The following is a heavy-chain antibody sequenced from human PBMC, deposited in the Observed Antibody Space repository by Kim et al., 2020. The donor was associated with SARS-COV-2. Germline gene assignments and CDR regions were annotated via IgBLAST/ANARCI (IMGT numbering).Heavy chain of an antibody. CDR1: GFTFSSYW. J-gene: IGHJ6*03. Sequence: GGSLRLSCAASGFTFSSYWMHWVRQAPGKGLVWVSRINSDGSSTSYADSVKGRFTISRDNAKNTLYLQMNSLRAEDTAVYYCARVGRTIFGVVRPPVYYYYMEVWGKATTVTVSS. CDR2: INSDGSST. D-gene: IGHD3-3*01. V-gene: IGHV3-74*01. CDR3: ARVGRTIFGVVRPPVYYYYMEV.